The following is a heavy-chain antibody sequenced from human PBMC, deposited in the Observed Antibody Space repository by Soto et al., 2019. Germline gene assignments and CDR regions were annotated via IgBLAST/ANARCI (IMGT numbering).Heavy chain of an antibody. CDR2: IRSDNGAI. V-gene: IGHV3-48*02. J-gene: IGHJ5*02. CDR3: EREPSGGDNYADTRES. CDR1: GFTFSDYS. D-gene: IGHD4-17*01. Sequence: EVQLVESGGGLVQPGGSLRLSCAASGFTFSDYSMNCVRQATVKGLEWVSYIRSDNGAIYYAESVKGRFTISRDNAKNSLYLQMSSLRDENTAVYYCEREPSGGDNYADTRESWGQGTKVTVSS.